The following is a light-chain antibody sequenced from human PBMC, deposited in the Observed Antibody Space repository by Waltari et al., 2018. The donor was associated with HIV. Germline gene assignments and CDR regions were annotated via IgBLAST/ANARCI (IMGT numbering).Light chain of an antibody. CDR3: QQYYHTLWP. V-gene: IGKV4-1*01. Sequence: DIVMTQSPDSLAVSLGERATINCKSSQSLLYSTKNQTFVAWYQQKPRQPPKLLIYWASVRGSGVPDRFSASGSETDFTLTINRLQAEDVALYYCQQYYHTLWPFGRGPKVEIK. CDR1: QSLLYSTKNQTF. J-gene: IGKJ1*01. CDR2: WAS.